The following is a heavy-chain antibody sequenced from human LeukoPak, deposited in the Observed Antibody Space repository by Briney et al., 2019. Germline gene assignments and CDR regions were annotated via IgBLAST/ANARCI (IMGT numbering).Heavy chain of an antibody. Sequence: SETLSLTCTVSGGSISGYFWSWIRQPPGRGLEWIGYISHSGSTDYNLPLKSRVTISVDTSINQFSLKLRSVTAADTAVYYCARDLYIAYYERTGYDPFDIWGRGTMVTVSS. CDR1: GGSISGYF. CDR3: ARDLYIAYYERTGYDPFDI. D-gene: IGHD3-22*01. J-gene: IGHJ3*02. V-gene: IGHV4-59*01. CDR2: ISHSGST.